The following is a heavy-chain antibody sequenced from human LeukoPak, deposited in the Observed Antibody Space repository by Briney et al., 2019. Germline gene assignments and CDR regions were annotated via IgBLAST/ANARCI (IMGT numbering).Heavy chain of an antibody. V-gene: IGHV3-23*01. J-gene: IGHJ5*02. D-gene: IGHD5-18*01. CDR3: ATYRQVMLPFEA. CDR2: IFPSGGEI. CDR1: GFTFSTFA. Sequence: GGSLTLSCAASGFTFSTFAMLWVRQPRGKGLEWVSSIFPSGGEIHYADSVRGRFTTSRDNSKSTLSLQMNSLRAEDTAIYYCATYRQVMLPFEAWGQGTLVTVSS.